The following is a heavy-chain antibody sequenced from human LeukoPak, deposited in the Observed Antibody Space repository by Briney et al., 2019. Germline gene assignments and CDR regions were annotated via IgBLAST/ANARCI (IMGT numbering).Heavy chain of an antibody. D-gene: IGHD5-24*01. CDR3: VRETHTMGPSFDY. J-gene: IGHJ4*02. Sequence: GGSLRLACAASGFTFSDYTLNWVRQAPGKGLEWVSSISSSGRFIYYADSLKGRFTISRDNDKESVHLQMVSLRAEDTAVYYCVRETHTMGPSFDYWGQGTLVTVSS. CDR1: GFTFSDYT. CDR2: ISSSGRFI. V-gene: IGHV3-21*01.